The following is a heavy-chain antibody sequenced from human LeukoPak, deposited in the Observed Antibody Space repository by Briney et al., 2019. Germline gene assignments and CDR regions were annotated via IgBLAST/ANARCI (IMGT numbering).Heavy chain of an antibody. CDR3: AKDSVNYYGSGSHSPSH. V-gene: IGHV3-30*02. D-gene: IGHD3-10*01. Sequence: GGSLRLSCAASGFTFSSYGMHWVRQAPGKGLEGVAFIRYDGSNKYYADSVKGRFTISRDNSKDTLYLQMNSLRAEDTAMYYCAKDSVNYYGSGSHSPSHWGQGTLVTVSS. CDR1: GFTFSSYG. CDR2: IRYDGSNK. J-gene: IGHJ4*02.